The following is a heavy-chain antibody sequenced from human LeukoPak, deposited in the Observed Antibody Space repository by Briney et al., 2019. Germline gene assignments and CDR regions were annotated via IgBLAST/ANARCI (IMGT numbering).Heavy chain of an antibody. Sequence: SVKVSCKASGYTFTSNYIHWVRQAPGQGLEWMGGIIPIFGTANYAQKFQGRVTITADESTSTAYMELSSLRSEDTAVYYCATRSPYCGGDCYYYYYGMDVWGQGTTVTVSS. J-gene: IGHJ6*02. V-gene: IGHV1-69*13. CDR1: GYTFTSNY. D-gene: IGHD2-21*02. CDR2: IIPIFGTA. CDR3: ATRSPYCGGDCYYYYYGMDV.